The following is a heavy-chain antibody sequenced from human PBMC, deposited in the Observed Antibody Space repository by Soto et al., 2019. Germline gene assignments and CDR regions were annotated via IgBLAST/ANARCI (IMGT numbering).Heavy chain of an antibody. CDR2: ISSSSSYI. J-gene: IGHJ4*02. CDR3: ARDYYGSGSGDY. D-gene: IGHD3-10*01. V-gene: IGHV3-21*01. Sequence: EVQLVESGGGLVKPGGSLRLSCAASGFTFSSYSMNWVHQAPGKGLEWVSSISSSSSYIYYADSVKGRFTISRDNAKNSLYLQMNSLRAEDTAVYYCARDYYGSGSGDYWGQGTLVTVSS. CDR1: GFTFSSYS.